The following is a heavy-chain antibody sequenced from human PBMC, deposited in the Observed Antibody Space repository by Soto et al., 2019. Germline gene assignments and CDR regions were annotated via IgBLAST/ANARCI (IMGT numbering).Heavy chain of an antibody. CDR3: ASTSSGWYLGVDY. J-gene: IGHJ4*02. CDR1: GFTFSSYA. CDR2: ISGSGGST. V-gene: IGHV3-23*01. D-gene: IGHD6-19*01. Sequence: EVQLLESGGGLVQPGGSLRLSCAASGFTFSSYAMSWVRQAPGKWLELVSAISGSGGSTYYADSVKGRFTISRDNSKNTLYLQMNSLRAEDTAVYYCASTSSGWYLGVDYWVQGTLVTVS.